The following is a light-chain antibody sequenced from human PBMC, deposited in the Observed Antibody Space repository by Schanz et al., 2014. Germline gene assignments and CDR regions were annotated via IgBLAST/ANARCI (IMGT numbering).Light chain of an antibody. CDR3: QQYNNWPPWT. Sequence: EIVLTQSPGTLSLSPGERATLSCRASQSVSSSYLAWYQQKPGQAPRLLIYGASSRATGIPDRFSGSGSGTEFTLTIGSLQSDDFAVYYCQQYNNWPPWTFGQGTTVEIK. J-gene: IGKJ1*01. V-gene: IGKV3-20*01. CDR1: QSVSSSY. CDR2: GAS.